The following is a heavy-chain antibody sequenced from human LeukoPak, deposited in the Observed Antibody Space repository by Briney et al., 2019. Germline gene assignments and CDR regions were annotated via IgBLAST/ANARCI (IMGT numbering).Heavy chain of an antibody. J-gene: IGHJ4*02. V-gene: IGHV4-61*02. CDR2: IYSSGST. Sequence: SQTLSLTCTVSGGSINSGGYYWSWIRQPAGKGLEWIGRIYSSGSTNYNPSLKSRVTISVDTSKNQFSLNLSSVTAADNAVYYCARDLAMAGYDYWGQGTLVTVSS. D-gene: IGHD6-19*01. CDR1: GGSINSGGYY. CDR3: ARDLAMAGYDY.